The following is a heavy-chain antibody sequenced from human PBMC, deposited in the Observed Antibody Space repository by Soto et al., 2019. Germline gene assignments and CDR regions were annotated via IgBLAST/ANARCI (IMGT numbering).Heavy chain of an antibody. CDR2: IYHSGST. CDR1: GGSISSGGYS. CDR3: ALGGRTRYNRNGNFDY. J-gene: IGHJ4*02. Sequence: SETLSLTCAVSGGSISSGGYSWSWIRQPPGKGLEWIGYIYHSGSTYYNPSLKSRVTISVDRSKNQFSLKLSSVTAADTAVYYCALGGRTRYNRNGNFDYWGQGTLVTGSS. D-gene: IGHD1-1*01. V-gene: IGHV4-30-2*01.